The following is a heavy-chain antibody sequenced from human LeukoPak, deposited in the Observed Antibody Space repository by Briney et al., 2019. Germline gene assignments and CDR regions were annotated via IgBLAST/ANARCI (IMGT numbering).Heavy chain of an antibody. D-gene: IGHD6-19*01. CDR2: INPNSGGT. V-gene: IGHV1-2*02. J-gene: IGHJ4*02. CDR1: GYTFTGYY. CDR3: ARASYNSGWSDY. Sequence: GASVKVSCRASGYTFTGYYMHWVRQAPGQGLEWMGWINPNSGGTNYAQKFQGRVTMTRDTSISTAYMELSRLRSDDTAVYYCARASYNSGWSDYWGQGTLVTVSS.